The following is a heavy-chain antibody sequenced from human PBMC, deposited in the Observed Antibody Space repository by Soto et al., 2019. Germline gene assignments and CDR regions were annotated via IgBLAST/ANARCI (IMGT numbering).Heavy chain of an antibody. V-gene: IGHV3-48*03. CDR3: AKVAPFILGSPI. CDR1: GFDFSGSE. D-gene: IGHD2-21*01. CDR2: ITGSGGAV. J-gene: IGHJ4*02. Sequence: EVKLVESGGGLVQPGGSLRLSCTASGFDFSGSEMNWFRQTPGKGLEWLAYITGSGGAVFHADSVKGRFSISRDNAKNSRFLEMNTLTADDAGVYYCAKVAPFILGSPIWGQGTLVTVSS.